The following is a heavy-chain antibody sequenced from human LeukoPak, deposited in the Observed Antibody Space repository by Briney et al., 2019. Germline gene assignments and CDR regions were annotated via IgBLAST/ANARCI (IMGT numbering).Heavy chain of an antibody. V-gene: IGHV3-23*01. D-gene: IGHD6-13*01. CDR2: ISGSGGST. CDR1: GFTFSDYH. CDR3: AKAQYSSSATFDP. J-gene: IGHJ5*02. Sequence: GGSLRLSCAASGFTFSDYHMSWIRQAPGKGLEWVSAISGSGGSTYYADSVKGRFTISRDNSKNTLYLQMNSLRAEDTAVYYCAKAQYSSSATFDPWGQGTLVTVSS.